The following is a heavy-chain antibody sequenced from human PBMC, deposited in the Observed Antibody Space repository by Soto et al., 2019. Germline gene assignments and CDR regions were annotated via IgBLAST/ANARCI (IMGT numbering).Heavy chain of an antibody. V-gene: IGHV4-59*08. CDR1: SGPDRSHN. CDR3: VRQGIDCLHGLVDV. Sequence: QVQLQQSGPRLVKPSETLSLTCTVSSGPDRSHNWGWIRQPPGRGLEWIGYVYYTGDTAYNPSLRGPFTIPADTSTNDPSLTLNSVTAADTAVYYCVRQGIDCLHGLVDVWGQGTTVSVSS. CDR2: VYYTGDT. D-gene: IGHD2-21*02. J-gene: IGHJ6*02.